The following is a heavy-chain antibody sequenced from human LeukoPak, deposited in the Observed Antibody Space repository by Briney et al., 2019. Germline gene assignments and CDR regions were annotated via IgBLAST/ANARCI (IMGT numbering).Heavy chain of an antibody. D-gene: IGHD1-26*01. Sequence: SETLSLTCTVSGGSISSGIYYWAWIRQPPGKGLEWIGSIYYRGNTYYNPSLKSRVTLSVDTSKNQFSLRLSSVTAADTAVYYSARLASGSYGPLTPFDYWGQGTLVTVSS. CDR1: GGSISSGIYY. J-gene: IGHJ4*02. CDR3: ARLASGSYGPLTPFDY. CDR2: IYYRGNT. V-gene: IGHV4-39*01.